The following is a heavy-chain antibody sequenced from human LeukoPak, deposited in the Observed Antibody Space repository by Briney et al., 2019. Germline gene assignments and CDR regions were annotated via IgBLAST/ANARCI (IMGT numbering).Heavy chain of an antibody. CDR1: GGSISSYY. V-gene: IGHV4-4*07. CDR2: IYTSGST. J-gene: IGHJ6*02. CDR3: AREGWMQGNSKNYYYYYGMDV. Sequence: SETLSLTCTVSGGSISSYYWSWIRQPAGKGLEWIGRIYTSGSTNYNPSLKSRVTMSVDTSKNQFSLKLSSVTAADTAVYYCAREGWMQGNSKNYYYYYGMDVWGQGTTVTVSS. D-gene: IGHD5-18*01.